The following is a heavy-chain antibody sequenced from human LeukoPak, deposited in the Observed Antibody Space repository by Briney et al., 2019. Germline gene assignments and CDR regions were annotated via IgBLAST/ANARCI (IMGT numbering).Heavy chain of an antibody. CDR2: IYTSGST. Sequence: SETLSLTCTVSGGSISSYYWSWIRQPAGKGLEWIGRIYTSGSTNYNPSLKSRVTMSVDTSKNEFSLKMSSVTAADTAVYYCTRDSGTTGEVKFDPWGQGTLVAVSS. J-gene: IGHJ5*02. V-gene: IGHV4-4*07. CDR1: GGSISSYY. CDR3: TRDSGTTGEVKFDP. D-gene: IGHD3-10*01.